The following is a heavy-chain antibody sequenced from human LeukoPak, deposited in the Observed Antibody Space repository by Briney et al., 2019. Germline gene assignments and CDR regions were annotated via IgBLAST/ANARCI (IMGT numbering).Heavy chain of an antibody. CDR3: AGGGGYLIDY. CDR1: GFTFSSYW. J-gene: IGHJ4*02. D-gene: IGHD3-22*01. CDR2: IKSDGTEE. Sequence: GGSLRLSCTASGFTFSSYWMNWVRQVPGKELEWVAIIKSDGTEEHYLDSVKDRFTISRDNANNLLFLQMNNLRAEDTAVYYCAGGGGYLIDYWGQGTLVTVSS. V-gene: IGHV3-7*01.